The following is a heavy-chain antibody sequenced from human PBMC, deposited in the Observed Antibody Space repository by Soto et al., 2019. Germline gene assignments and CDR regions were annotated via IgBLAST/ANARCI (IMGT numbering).Heavy chain of an antibody. CDR2: ISYSGST. J-gene: IGHJ4*02. CDR1: GDSVSSPSYY. V-gene: IGHV4-61*01. CDR3: ASGRYSSGWFDF. D-gene: IGHD6-19*01. Sequence: SETLSLTCTVSGDSVSSPSYYWNWIRQPPGQGLEWIGYISYSGSTDYNPTLKSRVTISVDTSKNQFSLKLSSVTAADTAVYYCASGRYSSGWFDFWGQGTPVTVSS.